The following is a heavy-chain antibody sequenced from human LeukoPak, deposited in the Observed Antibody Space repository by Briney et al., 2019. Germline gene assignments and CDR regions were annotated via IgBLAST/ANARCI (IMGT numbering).Heavy chain of an antibody. CDR3: ARIGGYSGYDVSY. Sequence: SVRVSFKASRGTFSRYAISWVRQAPGQGVEWMGRIIPILGIANYAQKFQGRVTITADKSTSTAYMELSSLRSEDTAVYYCARIGGYSGYDVSYWGQGTLVTVSS. CDR2: IIPILGIA. J-gene: IGHJ4*02. V-gene: IGHV1-69*04. D-gene: IGHD5-12*01. CDR1: RGTFSRYA.